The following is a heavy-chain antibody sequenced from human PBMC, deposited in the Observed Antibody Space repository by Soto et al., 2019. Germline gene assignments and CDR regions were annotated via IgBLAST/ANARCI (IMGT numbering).Heavy chain of an antibody. Sequence: EVQLVESGGGLVQPGGSLRLSCAASGFTFSSYWMSWVRQAPGKGLEWVANIKQDGREKYYVDSVKGRFTISRDNAKNSLYLQMNSLRAEDTAVYYCATLGYSGYDYGVTLIWVEYYFDYWGQGTLVTVSS. CDR3: ATLGYSGYDYGVTLIWVEYYFDY. CDR1: GFTFSSYW. J-gene: IGHJ4*02. D-gene: IGHD5-12*01. V-gene: IGHV3-7*05. CDR2: IKQDGREK.